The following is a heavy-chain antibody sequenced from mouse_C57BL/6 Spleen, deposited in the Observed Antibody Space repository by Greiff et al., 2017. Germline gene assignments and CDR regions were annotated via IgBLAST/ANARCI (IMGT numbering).Heavy chain of an antibody. CDR3: TSQDGYFPWFAY. CDR2: IDPETGGT. D-gene: IGHD2-3*01. J-gene: IGHJ3*01. Sequence: VQLQQSGAELVRPGASVTLSCKASGYTFTDYEMHWVKQTPVHGLEWIGAIDPETGGTAYNQKFKGKAILTADKSSSTAYMELRSLTSEDSAVYYCTSQDGYFPWFAYWGQGTLVTVSA. V-gene: IGHV1-15*01. CDR1: GYTFTDYE.